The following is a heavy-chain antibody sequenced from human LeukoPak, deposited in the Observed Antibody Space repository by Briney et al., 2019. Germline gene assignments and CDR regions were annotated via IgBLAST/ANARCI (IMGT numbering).Heavy chain of an antibody. J-gene: IGHJ3*02. CDR3: ASFPPYMVRTDAFDI. CDR2: IYSGGST. D-gene: IGHD3-10*01. CDR1: GFTVSSND. Sequence: GGSLRLSCAASGFTVSSNDMSWVRQAPGKGLGCISVIYSGGSTGYADSVKGRLTISRDNSKNTLYLQMNSLRAEDTAVYYCASFPPYMVRTDAFDIWGQGTMVTVSS. V-gene: IGHV3-53*01.